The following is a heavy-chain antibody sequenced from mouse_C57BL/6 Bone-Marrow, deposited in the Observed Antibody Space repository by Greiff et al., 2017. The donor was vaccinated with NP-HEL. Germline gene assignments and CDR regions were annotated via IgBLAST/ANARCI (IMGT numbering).Heavy chain of an antibody. CDR1: GYTFTDYY. D-gene: IGHD1-1*01. J-gene: IGHJ2*01. CDR2: IFPGSGST. V-gene: IGHV1-75*01. CDR3: ARNYYGSRYFDD. Sequence: VKLMESGPELVKPGASVKISCKASGYTFTDYYINWVKQRPGQGLEWIGWIFPGSGSTYSNEKFKGKATLTVDKSSSTAYMLLSSLTSEDSAVYFCARNYYGSRYFDDWGQGTTLTVAA.